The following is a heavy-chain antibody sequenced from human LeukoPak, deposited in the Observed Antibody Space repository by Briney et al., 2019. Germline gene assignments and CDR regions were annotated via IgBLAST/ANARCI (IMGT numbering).Heavy chain of an antibody. Sequence: SETLSLTCAVSGGSISSGGYSWSWIRQPPGKGLEWIGYIYYNGSTKYNPSLKSRVTISVDTSKNQFYLNLNSVTAADTAIYYCARDLGRSSSWSKYSWFDPWGQGTLVTVSS. V-gene: IGHV4-61*08. CDR2: IYYNGST. J-gene: IGHJ5*02. CDR3: ARDLGRSSSWSKYSWFDP. D-gene: IGHD6-13*01. CDR1: GGSISSGGYS.